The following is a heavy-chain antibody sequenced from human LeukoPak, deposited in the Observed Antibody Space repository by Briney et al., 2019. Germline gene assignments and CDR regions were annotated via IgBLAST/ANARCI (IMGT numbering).Heavy chain of an antibody. D-gene: IGHD4-11*01. CDR2: IYSGGST. CDR1: GFTVSSNY. Sequence: GGSLRLSCAASGFTVSSNYTSWVRQAPGKGLEWVSVIYSGGSTYYADSVKGRFTISRDNAKNSLYLQMNSLRAEDTAVYYCARAHPGDYSDFQFDYRGQGTLVTVSS. J-gene: IGHJ4*02. V-gene: IGHV3-66*01. CDR3: ARAHPGDYSDFQFDY.